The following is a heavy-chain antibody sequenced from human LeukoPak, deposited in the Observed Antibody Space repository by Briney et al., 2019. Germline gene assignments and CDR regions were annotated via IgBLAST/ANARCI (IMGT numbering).Heavy chain of an antibody. V-gene: IGHV3-30*18. CDR1: GFLFTRYW. Sequence: GGSLRLSCEASGFLFTRYWMSWVRQAPGKGLDWVAVISNDGSKKYYADSVKGRFTISRDNSKNTLSLQVSSLRAEDTAVYYCAKDRYSYAFEYSDSWGQGTLVTVSS. CDR2: ISNDGSKK. CDR3: AKDRYSYAFEYSDS. D-gene: IGHD5-18*01. J-gene: IGHJ4*02.